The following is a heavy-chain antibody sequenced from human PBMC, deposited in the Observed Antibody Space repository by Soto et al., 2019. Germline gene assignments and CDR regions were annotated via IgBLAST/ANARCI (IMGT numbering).Heavy chain of an antibody. CDR2: IYYSGST. Sequence: SETLSLTCTVSGGSITSGAYYWSWIRQHPGKGLEWIGYIYYSGSTYYNPSLKSRVTISLDTSKNQFSLKLSSVTAADTAVYYCAIDLGLSATDYWGQGTLVTVSS. CDR1: GGSITSGAYY. CDR3: AIDLGLSATDY. D-gene: IGHD2-15*01. J-gene: IGHJ4*02. V-gene: IGHV4-31*03.